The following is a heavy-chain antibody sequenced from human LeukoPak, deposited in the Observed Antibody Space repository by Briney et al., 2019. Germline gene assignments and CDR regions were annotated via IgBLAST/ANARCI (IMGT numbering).Heavy chain of an antibody. V-gene: IGHV4-34*01. D-gene: IGHD3-10*01. J-gene: IGHJ4*02. Sequence: PSETLSLTCAVYGGSFSGYYWSWIRQPPGKGLEWIGEINHSGSTNYNPSLKSRVTISVDTSKNQFSLKLSPVTAADTAVYYCARGSGPSDYWGQGNLVSVSS. CDR1: GGSFSGYY. CDR2: INHSGST. CDR3: ARGSGPSDY.